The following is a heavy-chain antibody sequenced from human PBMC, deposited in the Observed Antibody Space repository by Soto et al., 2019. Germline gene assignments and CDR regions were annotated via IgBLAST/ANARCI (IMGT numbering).Heavy chain of an antibody. CDR1: GGTFSSYT. D-gene: IGHD1-26*01. J-gene: IGHJ5*02. Sequence: QVQLVQSGAEVKKPGSSVKVSCKASGGTFSSYTISWVRQAPGQGLEWMGRIIPILGIANYAQKFQGRVTITADKSTSTAYMGLSSLRSEDTAVYYCARGMEGATTWFDPWGQGTLVTVSS. CDR3: ARGMEGATTWFDP. V-gene: IGHV1-69*02. CDR2: IIPILGIA.